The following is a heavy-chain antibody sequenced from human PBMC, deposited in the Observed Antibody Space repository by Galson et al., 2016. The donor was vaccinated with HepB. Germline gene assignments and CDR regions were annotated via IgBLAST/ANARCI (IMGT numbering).Heavy chain of an antibody. J-gene: IGHJ4*02. V-gene: IGHV3-23*01. CDR3: AKQPREGANYVTYFDS. CDR2: LTGSGTTT. Sequence: SLRLSCAVSGFTLRSYAMAWVRQVPGKGPEWVSSLTGSGTTTYYADSVKGRFIVSRDNSKNTVYLQMNSLRAEDTALYYCAKQPREGANYVTYFDSWGRGTPVTVSS. D-gene: IGHD3-16*01. CDR1: GFTLRSYA.